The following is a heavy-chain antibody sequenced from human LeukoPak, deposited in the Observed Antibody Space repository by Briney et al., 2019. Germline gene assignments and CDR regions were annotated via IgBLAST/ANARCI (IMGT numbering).Heavy chain of an antibody. Sequence: SETLSLTCAVYGGSFSGYYWSWIRQHPGKGLEWIGYIYYSGSTYYNPSLKSRVTISVDTSKNQFSLKLSSVTAADTAVYYCARVHTPMVGHAFDIWGQGTMVTVSS. D-gene: IGHD5-18*01. V-gene: IGHV4-31*11. J-gene: IGHJ3*02. CDR1: GGSFSGYY. CDR3: ARVHTPMVGHAFDI. CDR2: IYYSGST.